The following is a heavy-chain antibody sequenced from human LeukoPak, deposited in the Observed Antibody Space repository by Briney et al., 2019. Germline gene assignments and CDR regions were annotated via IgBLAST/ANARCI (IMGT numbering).Heavy chain of an antibody. CDR1: GFTFRSHA. D-gene: IGHD3-16*01. CDR3: ARGGGLDV. V-gene: IGHV3-23*01. J-gene: IGHJ6*02. Sequence: GGSLRLSCVGSGFTFRSHAMSWVRQAPEKGLEFVSGIYENGGTTYYADSVKGRFTISRDNAKNSLYLQMSNLRAEDTAVYFCARGGGLDVWGQGATVTVSS. CDR2: IYENGGTT.